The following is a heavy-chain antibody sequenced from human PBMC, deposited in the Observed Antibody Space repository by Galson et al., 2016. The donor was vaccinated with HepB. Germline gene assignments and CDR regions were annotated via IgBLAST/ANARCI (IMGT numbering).Heavy chain of an antibody. CDR3: ARGRRIESGLVPWWFDP. Sequence: SVKVSCKASGYTFTGYDINWVRQAAGQGLEWMGRMDPHSGIAVYAQKFQDRVTMTRSTSLTTAYMELSSLRSEDSAVYFCARGRRIESGLVPWWFDPWGQGTAVTVS. CDR1: GYTFTGYD. V-gene: IGHV1-8*01. D-gene: IGHD1-26*01. CDR2: MDPHSGIA. J-gene: IGHJ5*02.